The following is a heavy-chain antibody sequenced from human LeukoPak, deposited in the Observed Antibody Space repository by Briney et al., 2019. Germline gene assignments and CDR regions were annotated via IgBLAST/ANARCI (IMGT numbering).Heavy chain of an antibody. V-gene: IGHV1-18*01. CDR3: AKIDYGDINWFDP. CDR2: ISAYNGNT. J-gene: IGHJ5*02. Sequence: ASVKVSCKASGYTFTSYGISWVRQAPGHGLEWMGWISAYNGNTNYAQKLQGRVTMTTDTSTSTAYMELRSLRSDDTAVYYCAKIDYGDINWFDPWGQGTLVTVSS. D-gene: IGHD4-17*01. CDR1: GYTFTSYG.